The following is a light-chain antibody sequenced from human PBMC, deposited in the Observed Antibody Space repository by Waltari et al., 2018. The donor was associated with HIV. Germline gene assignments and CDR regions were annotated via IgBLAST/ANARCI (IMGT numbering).Light chain of an antibody. J-gene: IGKJ4*01. CDR2: WAS. CDR1: QSVLSNSNNKNY. Sequence: DIVMTQSPDSLPVSLGERATINCKSSQSVLSNSNNKNYLAWYQQKSGQSPKLLIYWASTRESGVPDRFSGSGSGTDFSLSISSLQAEDVAVYYCQQYYSTPRTFGGGTKVEIK. CDR3: QQYYSTPRT. V-gene: IGKV4-1*01.